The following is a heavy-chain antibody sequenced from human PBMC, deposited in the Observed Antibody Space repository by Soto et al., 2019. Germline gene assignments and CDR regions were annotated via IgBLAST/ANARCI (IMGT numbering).Heavy chain of an antibody. CDR2: IYVGDSDT. CDR1: GYTFTNYW. Sequence: GESLKISCKASGYTFTNYWIGWVRQMPGKGLEWMGIIYVGDSDTRYSPSFQGQVTISADKSVTTAYLQWSSLKASDSAMYYCARIQDGGAVIGHYWGQATLVTVSS. CDR3: ARIQDGGAVIGHY. D-gene: IGHD2-21*01. V-gene: IGHV5-51*01. J-gene: IGHJ4*02.